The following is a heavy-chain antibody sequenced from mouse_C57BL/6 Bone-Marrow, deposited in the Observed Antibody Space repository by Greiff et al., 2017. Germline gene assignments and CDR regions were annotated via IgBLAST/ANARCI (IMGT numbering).Heavy chain of an antibody. CDR2: INSDGGST. V-gene: IGHV5-2*01. CDR3: ARHGDPLWLRPADY. Sequence: EVKLMESGGGLVQPGESLKLSCESNEYEFPSHDMSWVRKTPEKRLELVAAINSDGGSTYYPDTMERRFIISRDNTKKTLYLQMSSLRSEDTALYYCARHGDPLWLRPADYWGQGTTLTVSS. D-gene: IGHD2-2*01. J-gene: IGHJ2*01. CDR1: EYEFPSHD.